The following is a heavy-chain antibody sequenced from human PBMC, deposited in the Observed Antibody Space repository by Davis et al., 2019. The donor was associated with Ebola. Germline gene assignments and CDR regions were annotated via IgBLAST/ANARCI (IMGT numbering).Heavy chain of an antibody. CDR3: ARDGAGGDYYYYYGMDV. CDR1: GGSFSGYY. J-gene: IGHJ6*04. CDR2: INHSGST. V-gene: IGHV4-34*01. Sequence: SQTLSLTCAVYGGSFSGYYWSWIRQPPGKGLEWIGEINHSGSTTYNPSLKSRVTISVDTSKNQLSLKLNSVTAADTAVYYCARDGAGGDYYYYYGMDVWGKGTTVTVSS. D-gene: IGHD3-10*01.